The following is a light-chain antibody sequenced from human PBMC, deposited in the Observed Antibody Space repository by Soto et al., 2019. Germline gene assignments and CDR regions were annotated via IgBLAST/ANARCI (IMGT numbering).Light chain of an antibody. CDR3: LQDYNLLT. J-gene: IGKJ4*01. V-gene: IGKV1-6*01. Sequence: AIQMTQSPSSLSASVGDRVTITCRASQGIRNDLGWYQQKPGKAPKLLIYAASSLQSGVPSRFSGSGSGTDFTLTISSLQAEDFATYYCLQDYNLLTFGGGTKVEIK. CDR1: QGIRND. CDR2: AAS.